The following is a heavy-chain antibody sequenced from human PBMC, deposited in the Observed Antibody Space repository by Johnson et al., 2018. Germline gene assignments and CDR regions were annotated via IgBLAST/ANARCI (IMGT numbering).Heavy chain of an antibody. J-gene: IGHJ1*01. Sequence: EQLVESGGGFVQPGGSLRLSCAASGFTFSSYAMSWVRQAPGKGLEWVSAISASGDTTYHADSGKGRFTISRDNSKNTLYLQMKNLRVDDTAVYYCARDLHYSSSWFVGYFQHWGQGTLVTVSS. CDR2: ISASGDTT. V-gene: IGHV3-23*04. D-gene: IGHD6-13*01. CDR1: GFTFSSYA. CDR3: ARDLHYSSSWFVGYFQH.